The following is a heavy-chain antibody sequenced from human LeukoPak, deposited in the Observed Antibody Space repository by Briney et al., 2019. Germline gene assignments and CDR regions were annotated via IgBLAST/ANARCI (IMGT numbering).Heavy chain of an antibody. D-gene: IGHD1-26*01. CDR2: INPNSGGT. Sequence: ASVKVSCKASGYTFTGYYMHWVRQAPGQGLEWMGWINPNSGGTNYAQKFQGRVTMTRDTSISTAYMELSRLRPDDTAVYYCARGGYSGSYYGSDYWGQGTLVTVSS. CDR3: ARGGYSGSYYGSDY. CDR1: GYTFTGYY. J-gene: IGHJ4*02. V-gene: IGHV1-2*02.